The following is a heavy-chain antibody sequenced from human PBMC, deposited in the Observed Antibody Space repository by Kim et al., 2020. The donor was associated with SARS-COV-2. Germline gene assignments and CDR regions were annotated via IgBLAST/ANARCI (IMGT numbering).Heavy chain of an antibody. Sequence: DSVKGRFTISKDNAKNSLYLQMNSLRDEDTAVYYWARVPYSSSTDWYFDLWGRGTLVTVSS. V-gene: IGHV3-48*02. J-gene: IGHJ2*01. CDR3: ARVPYSSSTDWYFDL. D-gene: IGHD6-13*01.